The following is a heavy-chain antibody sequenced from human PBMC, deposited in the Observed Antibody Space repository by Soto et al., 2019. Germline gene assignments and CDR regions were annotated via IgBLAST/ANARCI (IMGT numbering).Heavy chain of an antibody. J-gene: IGHJ3*01. CDR2: IIPLLGTA. D-gene: IGHD1-26*01. Sequence: QVQLVQSGAEVKQPGSSVKVSCKASGGIFSSYAISWVRQAPGQGLEWMGGIIPLLGTANYAQKFQGRVTITADESTVTAYMELSSLRSEDTAVYYCARDDSGSFHYAFDFWGQRTMVTVSS. CDR1: GGIFSSYA. V-gene: IGHV1-69*01. CDR3: ARDDSGSFHYAFDF.